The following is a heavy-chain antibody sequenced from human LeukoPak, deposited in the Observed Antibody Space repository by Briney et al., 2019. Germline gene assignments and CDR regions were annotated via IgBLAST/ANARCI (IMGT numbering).Heavy chain of an antibody. CDR1: GGSISSYY. D-gene: IGHD3-10*01. CDR3: ASTYYYGSGSPAFDY. CDR2: IYYSGST. Sequence: PSETLSLTCTVSGGSISSYYWSWIRQPPGKGLEWIGYIYYSGSTNYNPSLKSRVTISVDTSKNQFSLKLSSVTAADTAVYCCASTYYYGSGSPAFDYWGQGTLVTVSS. V-gene: IGHV4-59*08. J-gene: IGHJ4*02.